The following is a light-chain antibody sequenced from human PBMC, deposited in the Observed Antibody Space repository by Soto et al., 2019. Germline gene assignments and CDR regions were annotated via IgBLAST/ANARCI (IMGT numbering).Light chain of an antibody. CDR3: HQRQSWPRT. CDR1: QSVSSSY. CDR2: GAS. J-gene: IGKJ1*01. V-gene: IGKV3-20*01. Sequence: EIVLTQSPGTLSLSPGERATLSCRASQSVSSSYLAWYQQKPGQAPRLLIYGASSRATGIPDRFSGSGSGTDFTLTISSVEPEDFALYYCHQRQSWPRTFGQGTKVDIK.